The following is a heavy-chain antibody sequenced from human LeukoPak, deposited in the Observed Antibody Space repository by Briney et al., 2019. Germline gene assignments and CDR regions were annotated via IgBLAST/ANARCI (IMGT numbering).Heavy chain of an antibody. J-gene: IGHJ3*02. D-gene: IGHD3-22*01. CDR2: IYYSGST. V-gene: IGHV4-59*01. Sequence: SETLSLTCTVSGGSISSYYWSWIRQPPGKGLEWIGYIYYSGSTNYNPSLKSRVTISVDTSKNQFSLKLSSVTAADTAVYYCASYYDSSAYFENDAFDIWGQGTMVTVSS. CDR3: ASYYDSSAYFENDAFDI. CDR1: GGSISSYY.